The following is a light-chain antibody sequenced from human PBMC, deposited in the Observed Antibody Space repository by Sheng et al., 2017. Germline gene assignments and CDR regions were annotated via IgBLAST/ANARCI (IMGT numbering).Light chain of an antibody. V-gene: IGLV2-8*01. J-gene: IGLJ3*02. CDR2: EVN. CDR3: SSYVGTNKLV. Sequence: QSALTQPPSASGSPGQSVTISCTGTSSDVGGYNYVSWYQQHPGKAPKLMIYEVNKRPSGVPDRFSGSKSGNTASLTVSGLQAEDEADYYCSSYVGTNKLVFGGGTKLTV. CDR1: SSDVGGYNY.